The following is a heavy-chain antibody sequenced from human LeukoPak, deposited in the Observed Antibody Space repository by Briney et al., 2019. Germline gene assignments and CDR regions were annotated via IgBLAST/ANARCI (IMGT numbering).Heavy chain of an antibody. Sequence: SETLSLSCAVSGYSISSGYYWGWIRQAPGKGLEGIGNIYHSGSTYYNPSLENRVTISLDTSINLSSHRIASVPAADTAIYYCAKVKTGSSADPFDFWGQGTLVTVSS. CDR3: AKVKTGSSADPFDF. V-gene: IGHV4-38-2*01. CDR2: IYHSGST. D-gene: IGHD1-26*01. CDR1: GYSISSGYY. J-gene: IGHJ4*02.